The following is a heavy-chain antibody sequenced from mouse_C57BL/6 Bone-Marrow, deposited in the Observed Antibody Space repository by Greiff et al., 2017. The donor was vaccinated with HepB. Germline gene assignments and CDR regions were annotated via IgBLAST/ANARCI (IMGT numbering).Heavy chain of an antibody. Sequence: VKLMESGPGLVAPSQSLSITCTVSGFSLTSYAISWVRQPPGKGLEWLGVIWTGGGTNYNSALKSRLSISKDNSKSQVFLKMNSLQTDDTARYYCARTGDYYGSSSYYFDYWGQGTTLTVSS. J-gene: IGHJ2*01. CDR3: ARTGDYYGSSSYYFDY. CDR1: GFSLTSYA. CDR2: IWTGGGT. V-gene: IGHV2-9-1*01. D-gene: IGHD1-1*01.